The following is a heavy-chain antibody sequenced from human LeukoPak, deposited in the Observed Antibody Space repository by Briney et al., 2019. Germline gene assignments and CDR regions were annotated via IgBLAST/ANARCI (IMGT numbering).Heavy chain of an antibody. CDR2: IWYDGSNK. CDR3: AKRWGFGYGLDV. V-gene: IGHV3-33*08. CDR1: GVSFSNYG. Sequence: GGSLRLSCAASGVSFSNYGMHWVRQAPGKGLEWVAVIWYDGSNKDYGDSVKGRFTISRDNSKNTLYLQMNSLRAEDTAVYYCAKRWGFGYGLDVWGQGSTVTVSS. D-gene: IGHD5-24*01. J-gene: IGHJ6*02.